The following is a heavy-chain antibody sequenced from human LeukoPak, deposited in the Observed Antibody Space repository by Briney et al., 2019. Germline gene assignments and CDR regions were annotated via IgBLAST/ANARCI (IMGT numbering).Heavy chain of an antibody. V-gene: IGHV4-39*07. D-gene: IGHD5-18*01. CDR1: GGSISSSSYY. CDR2: IYHSGST. J-gene: IGHJ4*02. CDR3: ARDYFVDTVMAFLY. Sequence: KTSETLSLTCTVSGGSISSSSYYWGWIRQPPGKGLEWIGSIYHSGSTYYNPSLKSRVTISVDTSKNQFSLKLSSVTAADTAVYYCARDYFVDTVMAFLYWGQGTLVTVSS.